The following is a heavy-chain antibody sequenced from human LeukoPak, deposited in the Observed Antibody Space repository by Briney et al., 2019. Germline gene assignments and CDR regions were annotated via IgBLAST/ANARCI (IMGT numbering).Heavy chain of an antibody. CDR1: GFTFSSYS. J-gene: IGHJ4*02. CDR2: ISSSSSYI. CDR3: ARDNYDSSGYQLFDY. Sequence: PGGSLRLSCAASGFTFSSYSMNWVRQAPGKGLEWFSSISSSSSYIYYADSVKGRFTISRDNAKNSLYLQMNSLRAEDTAVYYCARDNYDSSGYQLFDYWGQGTLVTVSS. D-gene: IGHD3-22*01. V-gene: IGHV3-21*01.